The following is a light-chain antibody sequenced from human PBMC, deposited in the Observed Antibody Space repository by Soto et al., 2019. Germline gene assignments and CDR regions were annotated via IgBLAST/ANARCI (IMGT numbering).Light chain of an antibody. CDR1: QSVFSN. Sequence: EIVMTQSPATLSVSPGERATLSCRASQSVFSNLAWYQQKPGQAPRLLIYGASTSATGIPARFSGSGSGTEFTLTISSLQSEDFAVYYCQQYNNWPPYTFGQGTKLEIK. CDR2: GAS. V-gene: IGKV3-15*01. J-gene: IGKJ2*01. CDR3: QQYNNWPPYT.